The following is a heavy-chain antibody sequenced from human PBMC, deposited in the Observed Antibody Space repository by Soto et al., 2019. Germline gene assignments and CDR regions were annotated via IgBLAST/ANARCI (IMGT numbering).Heavy chain of an antibody. V-gene: IGHV3-30*04. CDR3: AKEKSPLDYGDASIDY. CDR1: GFTFSSYA. J-gene: IGHJ4*02. Sequence: GGSLRLSCAASGFTFSSYAMHWVRQAPGKGLEWVAVISYDGSNKYYADSVKGRFTISRDNSKNTLYPQMNSLRAEDTAEYYCAKEKSPLDYGDASIDYWGQGTLVTVSS. CDR2: ISYDGSNK. D-gene: IGHD4-17*01.